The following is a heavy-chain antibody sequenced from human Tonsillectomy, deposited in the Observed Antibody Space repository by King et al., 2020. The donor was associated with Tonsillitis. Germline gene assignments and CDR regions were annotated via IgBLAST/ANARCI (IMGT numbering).Heavy chain of an antibody. CDR2: ISDSGDT. D-gene: IGHD2-2*01. CDR1: GGSISSDY. V-gene: IGHV4-59*08. Sequence: VQLQESGPGLLKPSETLSLTCTVSGGSISSDYWGCIRQPPGKGLEWIGYISDSGDTNYNPSLKSRVTISVDTSNNQFSLKLSSVTAADAAVYYCARWHHQAYFAYWGQGTLVTVSS. CDR3: ARWHHQAYFAY. J-gene: IGHJ4*02.